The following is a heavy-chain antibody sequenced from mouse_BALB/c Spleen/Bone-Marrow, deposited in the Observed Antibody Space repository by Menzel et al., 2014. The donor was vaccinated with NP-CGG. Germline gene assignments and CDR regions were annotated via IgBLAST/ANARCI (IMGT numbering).Heavy chain of an antibody. CDR2: IFPGTGTT. J-gene: IGHJ2*01. CDR3: ASRDSSGYVPDY. D-gene: IGHD3-2*01. V-gene: IGHV1S132*01. Sequence: VQLQQSGAELVKPGASVKLSCKTSGYTLTSYWIQWVKQRPGQGLGWIGGIFPGTGTTYYNEKFRGKATLTIDTSSSTAYMQLSSLTSEDSAVYFCASRDSSGYVPDYWGQGTTLTVSS. CDR1: GYTLTSYW.